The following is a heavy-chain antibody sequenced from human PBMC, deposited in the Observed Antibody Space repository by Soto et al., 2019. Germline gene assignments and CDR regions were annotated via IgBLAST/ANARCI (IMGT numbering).Heavy chain of an antibody. J-gene: IGHJ6*02. CDR3: ARQGAVAGTYYYYGMDV. CDR2: IDPSDSYT. CDR1: GYSFTSYW. Sequence: EVQLVQSGAEVKKPGESLRISCKGSGYSFTSYWISWVRQMPGKGLEWMGRIDPSDSYTNYSPSFQGHVTISADKSISTAYLQWSSLKASDTAMYYCARQGAVAGTYYYYGMDVWGQGTTVTVSS. D-gene: IGHD6-19*01. V-gene: IGHV5-10-1*01.